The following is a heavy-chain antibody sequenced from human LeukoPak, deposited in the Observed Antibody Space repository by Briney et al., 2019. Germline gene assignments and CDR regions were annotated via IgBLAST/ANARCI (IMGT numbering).Heavy chain of an antibody. Sequence: PGGSLRLSCAASGFTFSSYWMSWVRQAPGKGLEWVANINQDGSEKYYVDSVKGRFTISRDNAKNSLFLQMNSLRAEDTAVYYCARDLVTMRAFDIWGQGTMVTVSS. CDR2: INQDGSEK. D-gene: IGHD4-11*01. V-gene: IGHV3-7*01. CDR1: GFTFSSYW. J-gene: IGHJ3*02. CDR3: ARDLVTMRAFDI.